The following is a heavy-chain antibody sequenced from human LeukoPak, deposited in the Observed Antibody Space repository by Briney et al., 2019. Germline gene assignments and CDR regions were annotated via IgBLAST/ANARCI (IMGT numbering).Heavy chain of an antibody. D-gene: IGHD3-22*01. V-gene: IGHV4-34*01. CDR1: GGSFSGYY. CDR3: ARAANYYDSSGRDYFDY. J-gene: IGHJ4*02. Sequence: SETLSLTCAVYGGSFSGYYWSWLRQPPGKGLEWIGEINHSGSTNYNPSLKSRVTISVDTSKNQFSLKLSSVTAADTAVYYCARAANYYDSSGRDYFDYWGQGTLVTVSS. CDR2: INHSGST.